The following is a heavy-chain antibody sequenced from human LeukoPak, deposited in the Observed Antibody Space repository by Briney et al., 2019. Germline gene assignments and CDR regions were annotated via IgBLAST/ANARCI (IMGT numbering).Heavy chain of an antibody. J-gene: IGHJ4*02. CDR2: ISGSGGST. Sequence: GGSLRLSCAASGFTFSSYAMSWVRQAPGKGLEWVSAISGSGGSTYYADSVKGRFTISRDNSKNTLYLQMNSLRAGDTAVYYCAKGGGYSSSWPHYFDYWGQGTLVTVSS. CDR1: GFTFSSYA. CDR3: AKGGGYSSSWPHYFDY. V-gene: IGHV3-23*01. D-gene: IGHD6-13*01.